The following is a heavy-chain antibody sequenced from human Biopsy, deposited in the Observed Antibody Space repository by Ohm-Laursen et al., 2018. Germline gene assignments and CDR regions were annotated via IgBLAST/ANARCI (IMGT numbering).Heavy chain of an antibody. CDR3: ARDRHHAAGSYAGMDV. J-gene: IGHJ6*02. CDR2: ISGYNGNT. V-gene: IGHV1-18*01. CDR1: GYMFYSYG. D-gene: IGHD3-10*01. Sequence: ASVKVSCNASGYMFYSYGVSWVRLAPGQGPEWMGWISGYNGNTNYPQSLQGRVTLTTNASSSTAYMELRGLRSDDTAVYYCARDRHHAAGSYAGMDVWGQGTRVTVSS.